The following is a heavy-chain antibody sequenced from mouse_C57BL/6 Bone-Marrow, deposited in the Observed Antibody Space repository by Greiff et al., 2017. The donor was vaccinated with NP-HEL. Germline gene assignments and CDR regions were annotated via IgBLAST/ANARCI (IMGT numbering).Heavy chain of an antibody. CDR1: GYTFTSYW. V-gene: IGHV1-7*01. CDR2: INPSSGYT. J-gene: IGHJ1*03. CDR3: ANYYGSIYWYFDV. Sequence: QVQLQQSGAELAKPGASVKLSCKASGYTFTSYWMHWVKQRPGQGLEWIGYINPSSGYTKYNQKFKDKATLTADKSSSTAYMQLSSLTYEDSAFYYGANYYGSIYWYFDVWGTGTTVTVSS. D-gene: IGHD1-1*01.